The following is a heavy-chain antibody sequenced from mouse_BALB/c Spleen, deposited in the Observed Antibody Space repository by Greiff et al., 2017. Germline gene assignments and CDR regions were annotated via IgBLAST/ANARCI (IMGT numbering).Heavy chain of an antibody. V-gene: IGHV1-77*01. Sequence: QVQLQQSGPELVKPGASVKMSCKASGYTFTDYVISWVKQRTGQGLEWIGEIYPGSGSTYYNEKFKGKATLTADKSSNTAYMQLSSLTSEDSAVYFCARGGSDGVFAYWGQGTLVTVSA. CDR3: ARGGSDGVFAY. CDR2: IYPGSGST. CDR1: GYTFTDYV. J-gene: IGHJ3*01.